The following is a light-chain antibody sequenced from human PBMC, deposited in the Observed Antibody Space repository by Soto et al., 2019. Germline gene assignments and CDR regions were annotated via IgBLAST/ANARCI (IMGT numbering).Light chain of an antibody. CDR2: DAS. V-gene: IGKV3-11*01. Sequence: EVVLTQSPDTLSLPPGERATLSCRASQSISSYLAWYQQKPGQAPRLLIYDASSRATGIPARFSGSGSGTDFTLTISSLEPEDFAVYYCQQYAISPPFTFAQGTKLETK. CDR3: QQYAISPPFT. CDR1: QSISSY. J-gene: IGKJ2*01.